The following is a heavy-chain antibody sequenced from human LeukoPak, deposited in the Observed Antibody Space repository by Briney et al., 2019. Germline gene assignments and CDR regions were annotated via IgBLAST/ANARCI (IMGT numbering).Heavy chain of an antibody. V-gene: IGHV4-38-2*02. CDR3: ARGPVATIFGSFDY. J-gene: IGHJ4*02. D-gene: IGHD5-12*01. CDR1: GYSISSGYY. Sequence: SETLSLTCTVSGYSISSGYYWGWIRQPPGKGLEWIGSIYHSGSTYYNPSLKSRVTISVDTSKNQFSLKLSSVTAADTAVYYCARGPVATIFGSFDYWGQGTLVTVSS. CDR2: IYHSGST.